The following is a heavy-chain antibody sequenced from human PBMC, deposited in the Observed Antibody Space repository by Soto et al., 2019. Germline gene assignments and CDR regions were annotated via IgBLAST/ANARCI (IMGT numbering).Heavy chain of an antibody. CDR3: ATGRVYFGSKS. Sequence: QVQLQESGPGLVKPLETLSLTCTVPGGSITSYYWSWVRQPPGKGLEWIGYIYYNGNINYNPSLRRRLTIALDTSKNPFFLRLSSLSAADTAVYYCATGRVYFGSKSWGQGTMVTVSS. J-gene: IGHJ5*02. D-gene: IGHD3-10*01. CDR1: GGSITSYY. CDR2: IYYNGNI. V-gene: IGHV4-59*01.